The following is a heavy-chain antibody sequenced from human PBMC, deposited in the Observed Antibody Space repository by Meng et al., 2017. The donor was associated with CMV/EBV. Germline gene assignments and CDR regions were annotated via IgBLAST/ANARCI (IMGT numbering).Heavy chain of an antibody. Sequence: GESLKISCAASGFTFSSYSMNWVRQAPGKGLEWVSSISSSSSYIYYADSVKGRFTISRDNAKNSLYLQMNSLRAEDTAVYYCARDGGDCSSTSCYTHGYYGMDVRGQGTTVTVSS. CDR2: ISSSSSYI. V-gene: IGHV3-21*01. CDR3: ARDGGDCSSTSCYTHGYYGMDV. D-gene: IGHD2-2*02. J-gene: IGHJ6*02. CDR1: GFTFSSYS.